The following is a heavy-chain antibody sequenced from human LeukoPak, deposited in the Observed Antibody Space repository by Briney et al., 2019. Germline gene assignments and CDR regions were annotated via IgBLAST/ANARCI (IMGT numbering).Heavy chain of an antibody. D-gene: IGHD3-22*01. CDR1: GFTFSSYA. CDR2: ISGSGGST. V-gene: IGHV3-23*01. CDR3: AKGSGDSSGYPYAFDI. J-gene: IGHJ3*02. Sequence: GGSLRPSCAASGFTFSSYAMSWVRQAPGKGLEWVSAISGSGGSTYYADSVKGRFTISRDNSKNTLYLQMNSLRAEDTAVYYCAKGSGDSSGYPYAFDIWGQGTMVTVSS.